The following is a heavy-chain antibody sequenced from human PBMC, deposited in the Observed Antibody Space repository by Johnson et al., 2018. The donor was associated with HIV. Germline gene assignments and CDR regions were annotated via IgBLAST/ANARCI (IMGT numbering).Heavy chain of an antibody. V-gene: IGHV3-33*01. D-gene: IGHD1-26*01. J-gene: IGHJ3*02. CDR2: IWYDGSNE. CDR3: ARGREGGTYQGGAFDI. Sequence: QMQLVESGGGVVQPGKSLRLSCVASGFTFSSYGMHWVRQAPGRGLEWVAVIWYDGSNEYYADSVKGRFTISRDSSKNTLYLQMNSLRAEDRSVYYCARGREGGTYQGGAFDIGGQGTMVTVSS. CDR1: GFTFSSYG.